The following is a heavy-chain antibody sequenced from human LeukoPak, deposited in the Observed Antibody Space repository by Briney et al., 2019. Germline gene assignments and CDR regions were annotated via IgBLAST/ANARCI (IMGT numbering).Heavy chain of an antibody. Sequence: SETLSLTCTVSGGSISSYYWSWIRQPPGKGLEWIGEINHSGSTNYNPSLKSRITISMDTSKNQFSLNLTSVSAADTAIYYCARGAFDLWGRGTLVTVSA. V-gene: IGHV4-4*08. J-gene: IGHJ2*01. CDR1: GGSISSYY. CDR2: INHSGST. CDR3: ARGAFDL.